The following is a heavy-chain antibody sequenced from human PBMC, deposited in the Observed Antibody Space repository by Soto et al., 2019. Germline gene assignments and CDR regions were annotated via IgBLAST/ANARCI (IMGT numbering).Heavy chain of an antibody. J-gene: IGHJ5*02. Sequence: QVQLVESGGGLVKPGGSLRLSCAASGFTFGGYYMSWIRQAPGKGLEWISYISITGNTIHYADSVKGRFTISRDNAKNSLYLQMNSLRAEDTAMYYCARDFGWFDPWGQGTLVIVSS. CDR1: GFTFGGYY. D-gene: IGHD3-10*01. V-gene: IGHV3-11*01. CDR3: ARDFGWFDP. CDR2: ISITGNTI.